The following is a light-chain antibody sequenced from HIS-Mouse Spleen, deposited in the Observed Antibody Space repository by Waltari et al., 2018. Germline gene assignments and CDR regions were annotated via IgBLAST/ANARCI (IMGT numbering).Light chain of an antibody. CDR2: EVS. CDR1: SSDVVGYNY. V-gene: IGLV2-8*01. Sequence: QSALTQPPSASGSPGQSVTIPCTGTSSDVVGYNYVSWYQQHPGKAPKPMIYEVSKRPSGVPDRFSGSKSGNTASLTVSGLQAEDEADYYCSSYAGSNNYVFGTGTKVTVL. CDR3: SSYAGSNNYV. J-gene: IGLJ1*01.